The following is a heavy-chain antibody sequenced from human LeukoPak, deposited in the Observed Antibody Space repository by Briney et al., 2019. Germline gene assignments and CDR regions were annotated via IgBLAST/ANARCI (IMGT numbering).Heavy chain of an antibody. CDR1: GGPISSYY. CDR3: ARGRSPDP. D-gene: IGHD3-10*01. J-gene: IGHJ5*02. CDR2: IYYSGST. Sequence: SETLSLTCTVSGGPISSYYWSWIRQPSGKGLEWIGYIYYSGSTNCNPSLKSRVTISVDTSKNQFSLKLSSVTAADTAVYYCARGRSPDPWGQGTLVTVSS. V-gene: IGHV4-59*01.